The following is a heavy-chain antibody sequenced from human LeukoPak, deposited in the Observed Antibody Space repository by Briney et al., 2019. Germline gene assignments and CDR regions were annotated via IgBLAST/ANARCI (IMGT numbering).Heavy chain of an antibody. V-gene: IGHV1-2*02. CDR1: GYTFTGYY. CDR2: INPNSGGT. CDR3: ARDLVVVAASTDY. D-gene: IGHD2-15*01. J-gene: IGHJ4*02. Sequence: ASVKVSCKASGYTFTGYYMHWVRQAPGQGLEWMGWINPNSGGTNYAQKFQGRVTMTRDTSISTAYMELSRLRSDDTAVYYCARDLVVVAASTDYWGQGTLVTVSS.